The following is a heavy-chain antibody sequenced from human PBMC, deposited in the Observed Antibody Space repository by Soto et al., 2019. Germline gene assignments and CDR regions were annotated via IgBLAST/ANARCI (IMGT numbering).Heavy chain of an antibody. J-gene: IGHJ6*02. CDR1: GYTFTSYY. CDR3: AKGSPAYYGMDV. Sequence: GASVQVSCKASGYTFTSYYMHWVRQAPGQGLEWKGIINPSGGSTSYAQKFQGRVTMTRDTSTSTVYMELSSLRSEDTAVYYCAKGSPAYYGMDVWGQGTTVTVS. V-gene: IGHV1-46*01. D-gene: IGHD3-10*01. CDR2: INPSGGST.